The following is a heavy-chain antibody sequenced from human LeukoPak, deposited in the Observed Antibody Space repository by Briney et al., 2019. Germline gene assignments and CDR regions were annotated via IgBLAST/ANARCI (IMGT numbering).Heavy chain of an antibody. V-gene: IGHV3-48*03. D-gene: IGHD6-6*01. Sequence: PGGSLRLSCAASGFTFSSYEMNWVRQAPGKGLEWISYISSSGSTKYYADSVKGRFTVSRDNAKNSLFLQMNSLRAEDTAVYYCARDSRAPRDSNSSWWGQGALVTVSS. CDR1: GFTFSSYE. CDR3: ARDSRAPRDSNSSW. J-gene: IGHJ4*02. CDR2: ISSSGSTK.